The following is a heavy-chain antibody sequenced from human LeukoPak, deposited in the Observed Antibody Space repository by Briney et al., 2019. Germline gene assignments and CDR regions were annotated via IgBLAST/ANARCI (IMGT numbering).Heavy chain of an antibody. V-gene: IGHV4-30-2*01. J-gene: IGHJ4*02. Sequence: SQTLSLTCTVSGGSISSGSYYWSWIRQPPGKGLEWIGYIYHSGSTYYNPSLKSRVTISVDRSKNQFSLKLSSVTAADTAVYYCARDGGPTAGKPGFDYWGQGTLVTVSS. CDR2: IYHSGST. D-gene: IGHD6-13*01. CDR3: ARDGGPTAGKPGFDY. CDR1: GGSISSGSYY.